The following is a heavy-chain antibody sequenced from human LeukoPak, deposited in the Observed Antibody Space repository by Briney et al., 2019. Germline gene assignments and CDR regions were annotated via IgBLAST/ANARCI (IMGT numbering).Heavy chain of an antibody. V-gene: IGHV3-23*01. CDR3: VKGGYTYAYGY. CDR1: GFIFSSYA. D-gene: IGHD5-18*01. CDR2: ISETGDGT. J-gene: IGHJ4*02. Sequence: GGSLRLSCAASGFIFSSYAMSWVRQAPRKGLEWVSAISETGDGTFYSDSAKGRFTISRDNPKNTLYLQMNSLRADDTAVYYCVKGGYTYAYGYWGQGTLATVSS.